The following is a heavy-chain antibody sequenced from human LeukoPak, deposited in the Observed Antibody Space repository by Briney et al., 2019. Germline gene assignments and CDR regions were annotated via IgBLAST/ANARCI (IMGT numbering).Heavy chain of an antibody. V-gene: IGHV3-33*01. CDR2: IWYDGSNK. CDR1: GFTFSSYG. CDR3: ARDSGYLKDY. D-gene: IGHD3-10*01. Sequence: GGSLRLSCGASGFTFSSYGMHWVRQAPGKGLEWVAVIWYDGSNKYYADSVKGRFTISRDNSKNTLYLQMNSLRAEDTAVYYCARDSGYLKDYWGQGTLVTVSS. J-gene: IGHJ4*02.